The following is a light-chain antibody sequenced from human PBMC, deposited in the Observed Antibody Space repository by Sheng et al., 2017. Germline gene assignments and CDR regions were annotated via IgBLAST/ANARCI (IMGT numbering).Light chain of an antibody. Sequence: DIQMTQSPSTLSASVGDRVTITCRASQSISYWLAWYQQTPGKAPNVLIYTASTLQTGVPSRFSGSGSGTEFTLTISSLQPEDFGTYYCQQYSSYPPSFGQGTKLEIK. J-gene: IGKJ2*01. V-gene: IGKV1-5*03. CDR3: QQYSSYPPS. CDR1: QSISYW. CDR2: TAS.